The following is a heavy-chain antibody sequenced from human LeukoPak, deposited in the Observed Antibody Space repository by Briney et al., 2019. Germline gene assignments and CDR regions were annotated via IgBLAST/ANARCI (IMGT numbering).Heavy chain of an antibody. CDR1: GFTFSSYA. CDR3: AKSRSDSGSYLIFDY. Sequence: GGSLRLSCAASGFTFSSYATSWVSQAQGKGLEWVSGISGSGGSTYYADSVKGRFTISRDNSKNTLFLQMNSLRAEDTAVYYCAKSRSDSGSYLIFDYWGQGTLVTVSS. V-gene: IGHV3-23*01. J-gene: IGHJ4*02. CDR2: ISGSGGST. D-gene: IGHD3-10*01.